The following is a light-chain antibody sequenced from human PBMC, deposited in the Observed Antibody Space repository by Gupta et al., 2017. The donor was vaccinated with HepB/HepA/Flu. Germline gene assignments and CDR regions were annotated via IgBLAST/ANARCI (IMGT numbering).Light chain of an antibody. CDR3: SSYTSSSIPVV. CDR1: SSDVGGYNY. CDR2: DVS. Sequence: QSALTQPASVSGSPGQSITISCTGTSSDVGGYNYVSWYQQHPGKAPKPMIYDVSNRPSGVSNRFSGSKSGNTASLTISGLQAEDEADYYCSSYTSSSIPVVFGGGTKLTVL. J-gene: IGLJ2*01. V-gene: IGLV2-14*01.